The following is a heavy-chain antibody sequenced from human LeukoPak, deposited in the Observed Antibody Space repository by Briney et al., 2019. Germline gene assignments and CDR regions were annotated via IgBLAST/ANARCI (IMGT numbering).Heavy chain of an antibody. CDR2: INPNSGGT. CDR3: ARGPDIVVVVATGYGDSGVDY. J-gene: IGHJ4*02. Sequence: ASVKASCKASGYTFTGYYMHWVRQAPGQGLEWMGWINPNSGGTNYAQKFQGRVTMTRDTSISTAYMELRSLRSDDTAVYYCARGPDIVVVVATGYGDSGVDYWGQGTLVTVSS. CDR1: GYTFTGYY. D-gene: IGHD2-15*01. V-gene: IGHV1-2*02.